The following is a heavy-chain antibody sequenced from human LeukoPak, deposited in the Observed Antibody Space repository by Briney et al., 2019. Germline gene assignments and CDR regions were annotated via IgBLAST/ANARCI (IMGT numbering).Heavy chain of an antibody. CDR1: GYTFTSYY. D-gene: IGHD3-22*01. Sequence: AASVKVSCKASGYTFTSYYMHWVRQAPGQGLEWMGIINPSGGSTSYAQKFQGRVTITADKSTSTAYMELSSLRSEDTAVYYCARPTYYYDSSGQGKGSFDYWGQGTLVTVSS. V-gene: IGHV1-46*01. CDR2: INPSGGST. CDR3: ARPTYYYDSSGQGKGSFDY. J-gene: IGHJ4*02.